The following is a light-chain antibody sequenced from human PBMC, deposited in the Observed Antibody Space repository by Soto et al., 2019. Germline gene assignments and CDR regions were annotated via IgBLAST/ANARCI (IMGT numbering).Light chain of an antibody. J-gene: IGLJ2*01. Sequence: QSVLTQPPSVSGAPGQRVTISCTGSSSNIGAGYDVHWYQQLPGTAPKLLIYGNSNRPSGVPDRFSGSKSGTSASLAITGLQAEDEADYYCHSYTSSSTLGVVFGGGTKLTVL. CDR3: HSYTSSSTLGVV. CDR2: GNS. CDR1: SSNIGAGYD. V-gene: IGLV1-40*01.